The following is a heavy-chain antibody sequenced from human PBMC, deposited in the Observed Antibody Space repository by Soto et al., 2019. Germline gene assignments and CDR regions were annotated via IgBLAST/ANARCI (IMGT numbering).Heavy chain of an antibody. V-gene: IGHV1-18*01. CDR2: ISAYNGNT. CDR1: GYTFTSYG. J-gene: IGHJ4*02. CDR3: ARVKVLLPYYFDY. Sequence: ASVTVSCQTSGYTFTSYGISWVRQAPGQGLEWMGWISAYNGNTNYAQKLQGRVTMTTDTSTSTAYMELRSLRSDDTAVYYCARVKVLLPYYFDYWGQGTLVTVSS. D-gene: IGHD1-26*01.